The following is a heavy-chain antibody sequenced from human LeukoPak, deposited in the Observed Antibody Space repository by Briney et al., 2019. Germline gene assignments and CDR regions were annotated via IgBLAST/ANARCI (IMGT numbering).Heavy chain of an antibody. CDR2: IYSGGST. CDR1: GFTVSSNY. Sequence: GGSLRLSCAASGFTVSSNYMSWVRQAPGKGLEWVSVIYSGGSTYYADSVKGRFTISRDNSKNTLYLQMNSLRAEDTAVYYCARARGHYYDSSSGGAFDIWGQGTMVTVSS. V-gene: IGHV3-66*01. J-gene: IGHJ3*02. D-gene: IGHD3-22*01. CDR3: ARARGHYYDSSSGGAFDI.